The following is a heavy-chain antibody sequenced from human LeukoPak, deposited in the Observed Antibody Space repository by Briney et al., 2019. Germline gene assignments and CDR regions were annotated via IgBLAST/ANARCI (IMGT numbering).Heavy chain of an antibody. CDR2: INPNSGGT. CDR3: ARSPHILTGENFDY. CDR1: GYTFTGYY. Sequence: ASVKVSCKASGYTFTGYYMHWVRQAPGQGLEWMGWINPNSGGTNYAQKFQGRVTMTRDTSITTAYMEMSRLRSDDTALYYCARSPHILTGENFDYGGQGTLVTVPS. V-gene: IGHV1-2*02. J-gene: IGHJ4*02. D-gene: IGHD3-9*01.